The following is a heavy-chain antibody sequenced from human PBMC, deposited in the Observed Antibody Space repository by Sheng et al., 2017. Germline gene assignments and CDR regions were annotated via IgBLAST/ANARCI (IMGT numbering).Heavy chain of an antibody. D-gene: IGHD5-18*01. CDR2: ISWDGGST. CDR1: GFTFDDYA. V-gene: IGHV3-43D*03. Sequence: EVQLVESGGVVVQPGGSLRLSCAASGFTFDDYAMHWVRQPPGKGLAWVSLISWDGGSTYYADSVKGRFTISRDNSKNSLYLQMNSLRAEDTALYFCAKDVAIYSYGTLDYWGQGTLVTVSS. CDR3: AKDVAIYSYGTLDY. J-gene: IGHJ4*02.